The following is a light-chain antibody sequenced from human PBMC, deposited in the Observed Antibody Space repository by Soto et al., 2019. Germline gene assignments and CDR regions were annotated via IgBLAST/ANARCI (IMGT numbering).Light chain of an antibody. V-gene: IGKV1-33*01. CDR1: QDISNY. J-gene: IGKJ4*01. CDR2: DAS. CDR3: XQYDNLPLT. Sequence: DIQMTQSPSSLSASVGDRVTITCQASQDISNYLNWYQQKPGKAPKLLIYDASNLETGVPSRFXXSGXGXXXXXTXXXLXPXDIATYYCXQYDNLPLTFGGGTKVEIK.